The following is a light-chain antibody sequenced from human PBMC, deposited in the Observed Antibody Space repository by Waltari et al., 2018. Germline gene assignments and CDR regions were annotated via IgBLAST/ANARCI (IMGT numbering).Light chain of an antibody. CDR2: EVT. Sequence: QSALTQPASVSASPGQPITISCTGTSGDLGAYNFVSWYQHHPGKVPNVLIYEVTNRPSGVSNRFSGSKSGYTASLTISGLQAEDEADYYCCSYAGDALWVFGGGTKLTVL. V-gene: IGLV2-23*02. J-gene: IGLJ3*02. CDR1: SGDLGAYNF. CDR3: CSYAGDALWV.